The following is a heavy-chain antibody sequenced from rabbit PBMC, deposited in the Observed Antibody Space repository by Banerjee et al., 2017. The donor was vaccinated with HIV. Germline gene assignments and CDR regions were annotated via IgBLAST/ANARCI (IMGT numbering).Heavy chain of an antibody. D-gene: IGHD4-1*01. CDR3: ARVYNNAFKL. J-gene: IGHJ4*01. Sequence: EQLKESGGGLVQPGGSLKLSCKASGFDFSSYYMSWVRQAPGKGLEWIGYIDPVFGSAYYASWVNGRFTISKTSTTVDLQMNSLTAADTATYFCARVYNNAFKLWGPGTLVTVS. V-gene: IGHV1S21*01. CDR2: IDPVFGSA. CDR1: GFDFSSYY.